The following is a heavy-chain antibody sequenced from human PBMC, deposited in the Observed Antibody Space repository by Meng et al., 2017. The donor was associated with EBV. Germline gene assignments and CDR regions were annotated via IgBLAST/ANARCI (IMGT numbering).Heavy chain of an antibody. CDR3: ARGSGRWTFDY. CDR2: ISNSGTTI. CDR1: GFIFSDSY. D-gene: IGHD1-26*01. J-gene: IGHJ4*02. Sequence: VQWGQSGGDLVKPGGSLRLSCAASGFIFSDSYMSWIRQTPGKGLEWISYISNSGTTIKYADSVKGRFTISRDNAKNSLYLQMNSLRADDTAVYYCARGSGRWTFDYWGQGTLVTVSS. V-gene: IGHV3-11*01.